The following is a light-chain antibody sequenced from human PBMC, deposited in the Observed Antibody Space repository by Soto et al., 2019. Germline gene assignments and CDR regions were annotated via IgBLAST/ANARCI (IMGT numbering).Light chain of an antibody. J-gene: IGKJ1*01. V-gene: IGKV1-5*03. CDR2: KAS. CDR3: QQYSSYSWT. CDR1: QGIRND. Sequence: DVPMTQSPSSLSASVGDRVTITCRASQGIRNDLGWYQQKPGKAPKLLIYKASSLESGVPSRFSGSGSGTEFTLTISSLQPDDFATYYCQQYSSYSWTFGQGTKVDIK.